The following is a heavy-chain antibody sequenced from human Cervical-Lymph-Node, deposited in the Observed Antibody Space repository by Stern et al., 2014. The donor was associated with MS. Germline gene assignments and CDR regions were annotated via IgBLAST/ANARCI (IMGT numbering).Heavy chain of an antibody. J-gene: IGHJ4*02. D-gene: IGHD3-16*01. CDR2: VSSEGNSK. V-gene: IGHV3-30-3*01. CDR1: GFNFSHYA. Sequence: QVQLGESGGGVVQPGRSLRLSCAVSGFNFSHYAMHWVRQAPGKGLEWVAAVSSEGNSKYHADSVRGRFTISRDNSKNTVYLQMNSLRDDDTAVYYCATQIWFDYWGQGTLVSVSS. CDR3: ATQIWFDY.